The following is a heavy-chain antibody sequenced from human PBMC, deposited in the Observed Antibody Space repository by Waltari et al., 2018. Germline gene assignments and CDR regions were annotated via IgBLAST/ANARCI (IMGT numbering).Heavy chain of an antibody. CDR3: ARERAAAGTSAFDI. CDR2: IYYSWST. CDR1: GGSISSYY. J-gene: IGHJ3*02. V-gene: IGHV4-59*01. Sequence: QVQLQESGPGLVKPSETLSLTCTVSGGSISSYYWSWIRQPPGKGLEWIGYIYYSWSTNYNPSLKSRVTISVDTSKNQFSLKLSSVTAADTAVYYCARERAAAGTSAFDIWGQGTMVTVSS. D-gene: IGHD6-13*01.